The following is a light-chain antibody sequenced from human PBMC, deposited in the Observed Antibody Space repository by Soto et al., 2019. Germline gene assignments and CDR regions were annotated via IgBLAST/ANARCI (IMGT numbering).Light chain of an antibody. CDR1: SSDIGVYNY. CDR2: EVS. Sequence: QSALTQPPSASGSPGQSVTISCTGTSSDIGVYNYVSWYQQHPGKAPKLMIYEVSKRPSGVPDRFSGSKSGNTASLAVSGLQAEEEADYYCSSYAGSNNLYVFGTGTKLTVL. V-gene: IGLV2-8*01. CDR3: SSYAGSNNLYV. J-gene: IGLJ1*01.